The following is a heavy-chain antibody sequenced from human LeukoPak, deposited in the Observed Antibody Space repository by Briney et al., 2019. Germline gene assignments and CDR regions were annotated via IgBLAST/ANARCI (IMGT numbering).Heavy chain of an antibody. CDR2: INPNSGGT. Sequence: ASVKVSCKASGYTFTGYYMHWVRQAPGQGLEWMGWINPNSGGTNYAQKFQGRVTKTRDTSISTAYMELSRLRSDDTAVYYCASGARFYCSSTSCPNWFDPWGQGTLVTVSS. J-gene: IGHJ5*02. V-gene: IGHV1-2*02. CDR1: GYTFTGYY. CDR3: ASGARFYCSSTSCPNWFDP. D-gene: IGHD2-2*01.